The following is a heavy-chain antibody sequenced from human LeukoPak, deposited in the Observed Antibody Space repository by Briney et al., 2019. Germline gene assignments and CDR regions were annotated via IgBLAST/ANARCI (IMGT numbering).Heavy chain of an antibody. CDR2: INPNSGGT. CDR1: GYTFTGYY. J-gene: IGHJ5*02. D-gene: IGHD3-3*01. V-gene: IGHV1-2*03. Sequence: LEASVKVSCKASGYTFTGYYMHWVRQAPGQGLEWMGWINPNSGGTNYAQKFQGRVTMTRDTSISTAYMELSRLRSDDMAVYYCARSSYIRYYDFWSGYPAGENWFDPWGQGTLVTVSS. CDR3: ARSSYIRYYDFWSGYPAGENWFDP.